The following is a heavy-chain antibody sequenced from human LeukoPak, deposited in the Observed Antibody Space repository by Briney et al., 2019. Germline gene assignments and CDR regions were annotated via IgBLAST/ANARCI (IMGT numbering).Heavy chain of an antibody. Sequence: PGGSLRLSCAASGFTFSSYWMHWVRQAPGKGLVWVSRINSDGSSTSYADSVKGRFTISRDNAKNTLYLEMNSLRAEDTAVYYCARPLAADWFDPWGQGTLVTVSS. CDR2: INSDGSST. J-gene: IGHJ5*02. CDR3: ARPLAADWFDP. V-gene: IGHV3-74*01. D-gene: IGHD6-25*01. CDR1: GFTFSSYW.